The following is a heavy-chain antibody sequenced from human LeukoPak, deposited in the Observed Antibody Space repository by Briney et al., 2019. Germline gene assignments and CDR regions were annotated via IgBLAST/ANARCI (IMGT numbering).Heavy chain of an antibody. D-gene: IGHD5-12*01. CDR1: GGSFSGYY. V-gene: IGHV4-34*01. J-gene: IGHJ6*02. CDR3: ARGRSSGYTYYYYYYGMDV. CDR2: INHSGST. Sequence: SETLSLTCAVYGGSFSGYYWSWIRQPPGKGLEWIGEINHSGSTNYNPSLKSRVTISVDTSKNQFSLKPSSVTAADTAVYYCARGRSSGYTYYYYYYGMDVWGQGTTVTVSS.